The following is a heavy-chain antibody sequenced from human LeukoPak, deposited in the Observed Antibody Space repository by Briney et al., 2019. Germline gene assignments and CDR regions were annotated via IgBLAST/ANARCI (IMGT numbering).Heavy chain of an antibody. CDR2: IYDGSSTNYNPSLRGYSGST. CDR1: GSSVSTYY. CDR3: ARSPAAIFGVAVQIRNYMDA. D-gene: IGHD3-3*01. J-gene: IGHJ6*03. V-gene: IGHV4-59*01. Sequence: SGTLSLTCSVSGSSVSTYYWSWIRQLPGKGLEWIGYIYDGSSTNYNPSLRGYSGSTKYNPSLKSRLTISVDTSRNQFSLTLTSVTAADTAVYYCARSPAAIFGVAVQIRNYMDAWGKGTTVTVSS.